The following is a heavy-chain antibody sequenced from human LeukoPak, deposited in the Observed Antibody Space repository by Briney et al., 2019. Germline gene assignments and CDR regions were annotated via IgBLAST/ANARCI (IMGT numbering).Heavy chain of an antibody. CDR3: ARRWDDAFDI. CDR2: IWYDGSNK. CDR1: GFTFSSYG. J-gene: IGHJ3*02. Sequence: GGSLRLSCAASGFTFSSYGMHWVRQAPGKGLEWVAVIWYDGSNKYYADSVKGRFTISRDNSKNTLYLQMNSRRAEDTALYYCARRWDDAFDIWGQGTMVTVSS. D-gene: IGHD1-26*01. V-gene: IGHV3-33*01.